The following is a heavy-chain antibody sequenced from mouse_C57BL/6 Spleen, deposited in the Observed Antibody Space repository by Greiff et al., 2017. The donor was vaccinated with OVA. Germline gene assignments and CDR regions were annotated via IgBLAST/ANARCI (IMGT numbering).Heavy chain of an antibody. Sequence: QVQLQQPGAELVKPGASVKMSCKASGYTFTSYWITWVKPRPGQGLEWIGDIYPGSGSTNYNEKFKSKATLTVDTSSSTAYMQLSRLTSEDSAVYYCARYDGSSYKYLDYWGQGTTLTVSS. J-gene: IGHJ2*01. V-gene: IGHV1-55*01. CDR2: IYPGSGST. D-gene: IGHD1-1*01. CDR1: GYTFTSYW. CDR3: ARYDGSSYKYLDY.